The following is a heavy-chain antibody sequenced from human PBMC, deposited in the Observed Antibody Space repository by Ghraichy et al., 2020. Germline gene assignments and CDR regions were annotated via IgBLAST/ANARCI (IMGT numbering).Heavy chain of an antibody. CDR1: GFTFSSYA. J-gene: IGHJ4*02. CDR3: ARENVEWELERGGGFDY. CDR2: ISYDGSNK. Sequence: GGSLRLSCAASGFTFSSYAMHWVRQAPGKGLEWVAVISYDGSNKYYADSVKGRFTISRDNSKNTLYLQMNSLRAEDTAVYYCARENVEWELERGGGFDYWGQGTLVTVSS. D-gene: IGHD1-26*01. V-gene: IGHV3-30*04.